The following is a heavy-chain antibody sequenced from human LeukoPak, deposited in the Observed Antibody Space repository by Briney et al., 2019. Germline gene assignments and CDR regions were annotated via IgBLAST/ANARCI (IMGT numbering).Heavy chain of an antibody. D-gene: IGHD2-15*01. CDR1: GYSFTSYW. V-gene: IGHV5-51*01. CDR3: ARPWDCSGGSCPFDY. CDR2: IYPGDSDT. J-gene: IGHJ4*02. Sequence: GASLKISCKGSGYSFTSYWIGWVRQMPGKGLEWMGIIYPGDSDTRYSPSFQGQVTISADKSISTAYLQWSSLKASDTAMYYCARPWDCSGGSCPFDYWGQGTLVTVSS.